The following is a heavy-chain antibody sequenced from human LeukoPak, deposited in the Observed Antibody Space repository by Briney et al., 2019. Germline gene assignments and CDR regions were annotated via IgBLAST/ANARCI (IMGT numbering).Heavy chain of an antibody. Sequence: AASVKVSCKASGYTFTGYYMHWVRQAPGQGLEWMGWINPNSGGTNYAQKFQGRVTMTRDTSIGTAYMELSRLRSDDTAVYYCAKQLGSHRFDPWGQGTLVTVSS. J-gene: IGHJ5*02. CDR1: GYTFTGYY. CDR3: AKQLGSHRFDP. V-gene: IGHV1-2*02. D-gene: IGHD1-1*01. CDR2: INPNSGGT.